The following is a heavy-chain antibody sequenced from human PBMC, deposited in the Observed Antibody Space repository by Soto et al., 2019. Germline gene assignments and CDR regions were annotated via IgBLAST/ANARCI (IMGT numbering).Heavy chain of an antibody. CDR3: ARSGDYGDYAAY. J-gene: IGHJ4*02. CDR1: GFTFSTYA. V-gene: IGHV3-64*01. CDR2: TSSYGIST. D-gene: IGHD4-17*01. Sequence: GSLRLSCAASGFTFSTYAMHWVRQAPGKGLEYLSGTSSYGISTYYANSVKGRFTISRDNSKNTLYLQMGSLRAEDMAVYYCARSGDYGDYAAYWGPGTLVTVSS.